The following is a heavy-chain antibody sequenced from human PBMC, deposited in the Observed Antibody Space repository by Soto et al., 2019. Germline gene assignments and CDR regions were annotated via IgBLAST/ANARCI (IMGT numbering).Heavy chain of an antibody. CDR3: AVPSGGTDGNDAFDI. CDR2: SRNKPNNYAT. J-gene: IGHJ3*02. D-gene: IGHD1-26*01. V-gene: IGHV3-72*01. CDR1: GVTFSDYY. Sequence: GGSLRLSCAASGVTFSDYYMDWVRQAPGKGLEWVGRSRNKPNNYATEYAASVKGRLTISRDDSKNSLFLQMNSLKTEDTAVYYCAVPSGGTDGNDAFDIWGQGTMVTVSS.